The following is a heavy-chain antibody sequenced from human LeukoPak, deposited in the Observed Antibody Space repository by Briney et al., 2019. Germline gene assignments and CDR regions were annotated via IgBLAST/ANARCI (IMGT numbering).Heavy chain of an antibody. CDR1: GGSFSGYY. D-gene: IGHD2-2*01. V-gene: IGHV4-34*01. CDR2: INHSGST. Sequence: SETLSLTCAVYGGSFSGYYWSWIRQPPGKGLEWIGEINHSGSTNYNPSLKSRVTISVDTSKNQFSLKLSSVTAADTAVYYCARGRSPYCSSTSCPLFGYWGQGTLVTVSS. CDR3: ARGRSPYCSSTSCPLFGY. J-gene: IGHJ4*02.